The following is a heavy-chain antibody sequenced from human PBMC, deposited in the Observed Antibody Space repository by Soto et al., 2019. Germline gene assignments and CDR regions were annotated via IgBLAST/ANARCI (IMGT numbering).Heavy chain of an antibody. J-gene: IGHJ4*02. CDR2: ITNNGGNT. CDR1: GFTFINYA. Sequence: PGGPLRLSCAASGFTFINYAIHWVLQAPGKGLEYVSAITNNGGNTYYEKPAKGRFKIYRDNSKNKMYIQMGSLRVEEMAIYYCTRQGSDFWSGYELDYWGQGTLVTVSS. V-gene: IGHV3-64*01. CDR3: TRQGSDFWSGYELDY. D-gene: IGHD3-3*01.